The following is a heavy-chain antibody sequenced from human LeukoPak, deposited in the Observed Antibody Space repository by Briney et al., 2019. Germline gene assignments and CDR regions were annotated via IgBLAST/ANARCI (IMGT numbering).Heavy chain of an antibody. CDR2: ISNSGSRM. CDR1: GFTFSTHE. V-gene: IGHV3-48*03. J-gene: IGHJ4*02. Sequence: PGGSLTLSCAASGFTFSTHEMNWVCQAPGKGLEWVSYISNSGSRMYYADSVKGRFTISRDNAKKSLFLQMNSLRAEDTAVYYCARGYFDNWGQGSMVTVSS. CDR3: ARGYFDN.